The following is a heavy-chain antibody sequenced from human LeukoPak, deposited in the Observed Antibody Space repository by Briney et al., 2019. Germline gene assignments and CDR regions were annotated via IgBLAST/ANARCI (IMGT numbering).Heavy chain of an antibody. V-gene: IGHV4-38-2*02. J-gene: IGHJ5*02. CDR3: ARPVPSRLGWFDL. CDR2: IYHSGRS. Sequence: SETLSLTCTVSGYSISSGYYWGWMRQPPGKGLEWIGTIYHSGRSHYNPSLKSRVTISVDTSKNQFSLKLSSVTAADTAVYYCARPVPSRLGWFDLWGQGTLVTVSS. D-gene: IGHD1-1*01. CDR1: GYSISSGYY.